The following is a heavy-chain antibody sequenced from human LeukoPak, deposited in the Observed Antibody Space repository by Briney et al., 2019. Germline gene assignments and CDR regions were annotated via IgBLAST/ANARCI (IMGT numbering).Heavy chain of an antibody. V-gene: IGHV3-49*04. CDR1: GFNFADYA. CDR2: IRSRLYGGTA. Sequence: SLRLSCRGSGFNFADYAMSWVRQAPGQGLEWVGLIRSRLYGGTAEYGASVKGRFTVSRDDSQGIAYLQMNSLKTDDTAVYYCSRGMTESGAKYYSDHWGQGTLVTVSS. CDR3: SRGMTESGAKYYSDH. D-gene: IGHD4/OR15-4a*01. J-gene: IGHJ4*02.